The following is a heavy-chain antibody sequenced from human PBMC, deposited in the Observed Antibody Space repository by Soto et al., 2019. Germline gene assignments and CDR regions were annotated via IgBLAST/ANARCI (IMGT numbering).Heavy chain of an antibody. Sequence: ASVKVSCKASGYDFTAYDINWVRQASGQGLEWMGWMNPINGATGSARRFQGRVSMTRNTATGTAYLELTSLRSDDSAVYYCGRGPSPRAPAGGTPYYYAMDVWGQGTTVTVSS. J-gene: IGHJ6*02. CDR1: GYDFTAYD. D-gene: IGHD6-13*01. CDR3: GRGPSPRAPAGGTPYYYAMDV. V-gene: IGHV1-8*02. CDR2: MNPINGAT.